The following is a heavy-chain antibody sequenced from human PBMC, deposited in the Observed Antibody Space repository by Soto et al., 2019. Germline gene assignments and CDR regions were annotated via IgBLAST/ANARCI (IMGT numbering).Heavy chain of an antibody. CDR3: ARFRLAVAGLDP. CDR2: RNPNSGNT. J-gene: IGHJ5*02. Sequence: QVQLVQSGAEVNKPGASVKGSCKASGYTFTSYDIKWVRQATVQGLEWMGWRNPNSGNTGYAQKFQGRVTMTRNTYISRAYMELSSLRSEDTDVYYCARFRLAVAGLDPWGHGTLVTVS. CDR1: GYTFTSYD. D-gene: IGHD6-19*01. V-gene: IGHV1-8*01.